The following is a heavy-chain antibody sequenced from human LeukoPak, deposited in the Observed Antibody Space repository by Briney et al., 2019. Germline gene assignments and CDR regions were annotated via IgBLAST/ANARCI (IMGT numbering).Heavy chain of an antibody. D-gene: IGHD3-9*01. CDR3: ARRPHYDILTGYYGSNWFDP. CDR1: GGSFSGYY. Sequence: PSETLSLTCAVYGGSFSGYYWSCIRQPPGKGLEWIGEINHSGSTNYNPSLKSRVTISVDTSKNQFSLKLSSVTAADTAVYYRARRPHYDILTGYYGSNWFDPWGQGTLVTVSS. J-gene: IGHJ5*02. V-gene: IGHV4-34*01. CDR2: INHSGST.